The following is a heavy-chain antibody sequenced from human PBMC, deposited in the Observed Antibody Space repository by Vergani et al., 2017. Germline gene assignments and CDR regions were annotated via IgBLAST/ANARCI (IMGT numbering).Heavy chain of an antibody. Sequence: EVQLVESGGGLVQPGGSLRLSCAASGFTFSSYSMNWVRQAPGKGLEWVSSISSSSSYIHYSDSVKGRFTISRDTSKKTLSLQMRSLRADDTAVYYCAKDGRENSDYGYFDYWGQGTLVTVSS. J-gene: IGHJ4*02. D-gene: IGHD4-17*01. V-gene: IGHV3-21*01. CDR2: ISSSSSYI. CDR3: AKDGRENSDYGYFDY. CDR1: GFTFSSYS.